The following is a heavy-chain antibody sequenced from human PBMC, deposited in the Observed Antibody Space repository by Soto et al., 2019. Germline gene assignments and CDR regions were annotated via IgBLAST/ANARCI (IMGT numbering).Heavy chain of an antibody. V-gene: IGHV6-1*01. CDR3: ARDSPTTVTTGSWFDP. D-gene: IGHD4-17*01. J-gene: IGHJ5*02. CDR2: TYYRSKWYN. CDR1: GDSVSSNSAA. Sequence: SQTLSLTCAISGDSVSSNSAAWNWIRQSPSRGLEWLGRTYYRSKWYNDYAVSVKSRITINPDTSKNQFSLQLNSVTPEDTAVYYCARDSPTTVTTGSWFDPWGQGTLVTVSS.